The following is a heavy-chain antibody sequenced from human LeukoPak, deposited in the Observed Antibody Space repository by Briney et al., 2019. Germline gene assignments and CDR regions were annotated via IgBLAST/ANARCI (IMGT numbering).Heavy chain of an antibody. CDR2: INPNSGGT. J-gene: IGHJ5*02. CDR1: GYTFTGYY. Sequence: ASVKVSCKASGYTFTGYYMHWVRQAPGQGLEWMGWINPNSGGTNYAQKFQGWVTMTGDTSISTAYMELSRLRSDDTAVYYCARSTGTRNNWFDPWGQGTLVTVSS. V-gene: IGHV1-2*04. CDR3: ARSTGTRNNWFDP. D-gene: IGHD1-1*01.